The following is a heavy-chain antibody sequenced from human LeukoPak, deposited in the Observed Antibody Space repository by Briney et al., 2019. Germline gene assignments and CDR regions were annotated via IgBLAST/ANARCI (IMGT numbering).Heavy chain of an antibody. V-gene: IGHV3-7*01. CDR1: GFTFSSYW. CDR3: AGGRMYYFDY. J-gene: IGHJ4*02. Sequence: GGSLRLSCAASGFTFSSYWMSWVRQAPGKGLEWVANIKKDGSEKYYVDSVKGRFTISRDNAKNSLYLQMESLRAEDTAVYYCAGGRMYYFDYWGQGILVTVSS. D-gene: IGHD2-15*01. CDR2: IKKDGSEK.